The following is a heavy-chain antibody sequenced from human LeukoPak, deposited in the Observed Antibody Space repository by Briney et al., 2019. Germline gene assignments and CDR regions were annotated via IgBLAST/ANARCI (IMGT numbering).Heavy chain of an antibody. D-gene: IGHD4-17*01. Sequence: ASVKVSCKASGGTFSSYAISWVRQAPGQGLEWMGRIIPILGIANYAQKFQGRVTITADKSTSTAYMELSSLRSEDMAVYYCARDGETTVTTPFDYWGQGTLVTVSS. CDR1: GGTFSSYA. CDR3: ARDGETTVTTPFDY. CDR2: IIPILGIA. J-gene: IGHJ4*02. V-gene: IGHV1-69*04.